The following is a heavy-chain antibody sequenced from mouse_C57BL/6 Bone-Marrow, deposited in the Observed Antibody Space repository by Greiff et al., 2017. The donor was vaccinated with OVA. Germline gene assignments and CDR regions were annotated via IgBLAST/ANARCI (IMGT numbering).Heavy chain of an antibody. CDR3: ARRFDYYGSSYDAMDY. CDR1: GYTFTDYY. D-gene: IGHD1-1*01. CDR2: INPYNGGT. Sequence: EVQLQQSGPVLVKPGASVKMSCKASGYTFTDYYMNWVKQSHGKSLEWIGVINPYNGGTSYNQKFKGKATLTVDKSSSTAYMELNSLTSEDSAVYYGARRFDYYGSSYDAMDYWGQGTSVTVSS. J-gene: IGHJ4*01. V-gene: IGHV1-19*01.